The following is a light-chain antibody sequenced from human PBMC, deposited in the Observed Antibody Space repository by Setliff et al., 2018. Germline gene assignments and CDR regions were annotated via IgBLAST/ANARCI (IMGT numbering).Light chain of an antibody. J-gene: IGLJ2*01. CDR2: AVS. V-gene: IGLV2-23*02. CDR3: CSYVSSSILI. Sequence: QSALAQPASVSGSLGQSITISCSGSSSDVGGYPYVSWYQQHPGKVPKLMIYAVSKRPSGVSNRFSGSKSGNTASLTISGLQAEDEADYYCCSYVSSSILIFGGGTK. CDR1: SSDVGGYPY.